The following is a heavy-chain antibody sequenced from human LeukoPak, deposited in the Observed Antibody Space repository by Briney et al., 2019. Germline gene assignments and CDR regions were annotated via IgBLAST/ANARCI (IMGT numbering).Heavy chain of an antibody. CDR3: ARAPGDYYMDV. V-gene: IGHV4-38-2*01. CDR1: GYSISSGYY. Sequence: SETLSLTCAVSGYSISSGYYWGWIRQPPGQGLEWIGSIYHSGSTYYNPSLKSRVTISVDTSKNQFSLKLSSVTAADTAVYYCARAPGDYYMDVWGKGTTVTVSS. CDR2: IYHSGST. J-gene: IGHJ6*03. D-gene: IGHD3-10*01.